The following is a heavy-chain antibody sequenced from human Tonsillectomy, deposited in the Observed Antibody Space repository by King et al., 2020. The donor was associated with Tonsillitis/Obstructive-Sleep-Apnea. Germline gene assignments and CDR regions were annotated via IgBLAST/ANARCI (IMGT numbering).Heavy chain of an antibody. CDR3: ARADYDILTDYFFYWFDP. J-gene: IGHJ5*02. Sequence: VQLQQSGPGLVKPSQTLSLTCAISGDSVSRNSAAWNWIRQSPSRGLEWLGRTYYRSKWYNDYAVSVKSRITINPDTSKNQFSLQLNSVTPEDTAVYYCARADYDILTDYFFYWFDPWGQGTLVTVSS. V-gene: IGHV6-1*01. D-gene: IGHD3-9*01. CDR2: TYYRSKWYN. CDR1: GDSVSRNSAA.